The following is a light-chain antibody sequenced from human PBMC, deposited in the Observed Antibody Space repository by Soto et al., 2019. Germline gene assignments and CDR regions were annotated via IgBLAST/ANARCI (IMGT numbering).Light chain of an antibody. CDR3: QQYNSYPWT. Sequence: DIQMTQSPSSLSPSVGDRVTITCRASRSISDWLAWYQQKPGKAPRVLIYKASTLESGVPSRFSGSGTGTEFTLTISSLQPDDFATYYCQQYNSYPWTFGQGTKVDIK. V-gene: IGKV1-5*03. J-gene: IGKJ1*01. CDR2: KAS. CDR1: RSISDW.